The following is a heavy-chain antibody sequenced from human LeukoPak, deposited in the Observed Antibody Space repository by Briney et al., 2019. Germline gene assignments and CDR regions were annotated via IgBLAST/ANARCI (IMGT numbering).Heavy chain of an antibody. CDR2: INNNGSST. Sequence: GGSLRLSCAASGFTFSSYWMHWVRQAPGKGLVWVSRINNNGSSTSYADSVKGRFTISRDNAKNTLYLQMNSLRAEDTAVYYCARPTKEGSSWYWWFDPWGQGTLVTVSS. CDR3: ARPTKEGSSWYWWFDP. CDR1: GFTFSSYW. J-gene: IGHJ5*02. D-gene: IGHD6-13*01. V-gene: IGHV3-74*01.